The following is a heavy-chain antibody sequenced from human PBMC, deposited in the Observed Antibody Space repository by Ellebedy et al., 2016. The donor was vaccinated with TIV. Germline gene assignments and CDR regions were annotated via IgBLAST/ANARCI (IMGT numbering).Heavy chain of an antibody. D-gene: IGHD6-19*01. Sequence: AASVKVSCKASGYTFTSYYMHWVRQAPGQGLEWMGIINPSGGSTSYAQKFQGRVTMTRDTSTSTVYMELSSLRSEDTAVYYCARDPGYSSGWYDWDYYYGMDVWGQGTTVTVSS. J-gene: IGHJ6*02. CDR1: GYTFTSYY. CDR2: INPSGGST. CDR3: ARDPGYSSGWYDWDYYYGMDV. V-gene: IGHV1-46*01.